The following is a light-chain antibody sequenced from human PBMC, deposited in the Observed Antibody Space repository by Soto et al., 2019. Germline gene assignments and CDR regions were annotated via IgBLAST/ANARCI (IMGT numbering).Light chain of an antibody. J-gene: IGKJ4*02. Sequence: DMKSAEYGKSVYVAGVGIITINCRASQTISSWLAWYQQKPVKAPKLLIYKASTLKSGVPSRFSVCGSGTEFTLSLRCLQPDDFAPPNCQRYNTDAGGFAEGTKLEIK. CDR3: QRYNTDAGG. CDR1: QTISSW. V-gene: IGKV1-5*03. CDR2: KAS.